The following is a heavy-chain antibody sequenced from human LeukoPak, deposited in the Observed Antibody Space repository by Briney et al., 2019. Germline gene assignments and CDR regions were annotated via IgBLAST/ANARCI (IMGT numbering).Heavy chain of an antibody. V-gene: IGHV1-8*01. D-gene: IGHD3-22*01. J-gene: IGHJ4*02. CDR1: GYTFTSYD. Sequence: ASVKVSCKASGYTFTSYDINWVRQATGQGLEWMGWMNPNSGNTGYAQKFQGRVTMTRNTSISTAYMELSSLRSEDTAVYYCARYYYDSSGYMVHFDYWGRGTLVTVSS. CDR2: MNPNSGNT. CDR3: ARYYYDSSGYMVHFDY.